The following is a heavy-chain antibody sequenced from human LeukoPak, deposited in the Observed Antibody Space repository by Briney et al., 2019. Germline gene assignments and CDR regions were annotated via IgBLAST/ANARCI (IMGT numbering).Heavy chain of an antibody. CDR1: GFTFTSSA. J-gene: IGHJ4*02. CDR3: AAPRNYSYGLS. V-gene: IGHV1-58*02. Sequence: GASVKVSCKASGFTFTSSAMQWVRQARGQRLEWIGWIVVGSGNTNYAQKFRERVTITRDMSTSTAYMELSSLRSEDTAVYYCAAPRNYSYGLSWGQGTLVTVSS. D-gene: IGHD5-18*01. CDR2: IVVGSGNT.